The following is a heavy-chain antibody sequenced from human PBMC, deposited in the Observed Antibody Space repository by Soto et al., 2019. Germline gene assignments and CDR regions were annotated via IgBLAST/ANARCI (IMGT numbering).Heavy chain of an antibody. J-gene: IGHJ5*01. D-gene: IGHD1-26*01. CDR3: ARNTTTVGWFDS. CDR1: GGSINSGSYY. CDR2: IYYIGST. V-gene: IGHV4-39*02. Sequence: SETLSLTCTVSGGSINSGSYYWGWIRQPPGKGLEWIASIYYIGSTYYNPSLKSRVTISVDTSKNHFSLKLNSVTAADTAVYYCARNTTTVGWFDSWGPGTLVTVSS.